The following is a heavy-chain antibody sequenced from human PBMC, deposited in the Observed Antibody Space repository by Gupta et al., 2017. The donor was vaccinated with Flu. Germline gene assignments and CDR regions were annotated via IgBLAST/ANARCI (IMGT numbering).Heavy chain of an antibody. CDR2: IYYSGNT. D-gene: IGHD6-19*01. J-gene: IGHJ4*02. V-gene: IGHV4-39*01. CDR3: VRQRAVAGNRRPAEAAS. Sequence: GWIRQPPGTGLEWIGSIYYSGNTYYSPPLKSRATLSVETSKNQVSLKLTSVTAADSGVYFCVRQRAVAGNRRPAEAASWGLGTLVTVFS.